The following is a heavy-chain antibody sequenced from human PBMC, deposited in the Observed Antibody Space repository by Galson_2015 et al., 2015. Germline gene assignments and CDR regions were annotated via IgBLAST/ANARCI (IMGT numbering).Heavy chain of an antibody. CDR3: ARYHGRGADAFDI. CDR2: IYSSDTT. V-gene: IGHV3-53*01. Sequence: SLRLSCAASGFIVSRNYMSWVRQAPGKGLEWVSVIYSSDTTYYADSVKGRFTISRDNSKNTLYLQMNSLSAEDTAVYYCARYHGRGADAFDIWGQGTMVTVSS. D-gene: IGHD3-10*01. CDR1: GFIVSRNY. J-gene: IGHJ3*02.